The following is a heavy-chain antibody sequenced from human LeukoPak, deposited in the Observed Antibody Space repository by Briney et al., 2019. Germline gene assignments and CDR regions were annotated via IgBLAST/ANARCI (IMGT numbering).Heavy chain of an antibody. CDR1: GFTFSSYA. V-gene: IGHV3-23*01. CDR3: AKGFAGYGSGSYYIPRIVYGMDV. Sequence: GGSLRLSCAASGFTFSSYAMSWVRQAPGKGLEWVSAISGSGGSTYYADSVKGRFTISRDNSKNTLYLQMNSLRAEDTAVYYCAKGFAGYGSGSYYIPRIVYGMDVWGQGTTVTVSS. J-gene: IGHJ6*02. CDR2: ISGSGGST. D-gene: IGHD3-10*01.